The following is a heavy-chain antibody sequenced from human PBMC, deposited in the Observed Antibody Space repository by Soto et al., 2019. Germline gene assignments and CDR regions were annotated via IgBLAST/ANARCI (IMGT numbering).Heavy chain of an antibody. CDR2: INPNSGGT. CDR1: GYTFTGYY. Sequence: ASVKVSCKASGYTFTGYYMHWVRQAPGQGLEWMGWINPNSGGTDYAQKFQGRVTMTRDTSISTAYMELSRLRSDDTAVYYCARSTGTTDSEGMAVWGQRTTVTVSS. CDR3: ARSTGTTDSEGMAV. J-gene: IGHJ6*02. V-gene: IGHV1-2*02. D-gene: IGHD1-7*01.